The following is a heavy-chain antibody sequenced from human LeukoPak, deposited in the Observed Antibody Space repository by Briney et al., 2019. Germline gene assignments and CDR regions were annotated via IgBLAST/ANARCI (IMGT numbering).Heavy chain of an antibody. J-gene: IGHJ4*02. CDR3: AKDPASGYCSGGYCHDLPFDS. CDR2: ITGSAGST. V-gene: IGHV3-23*01. D-gene: IGHD2-15*01. CDR1: GFTFSTYA. Sequence: PGGSLRLSCAASGFTFSTYAMTWVRQAPGKGLEWVSLITGSAGSTYYADSVKGRFTISRDNSKNTLFLQMNSLRAEDTAVYYCAKDPASGYCSGGYCHDLPFDSWGQGTLVAVSS.